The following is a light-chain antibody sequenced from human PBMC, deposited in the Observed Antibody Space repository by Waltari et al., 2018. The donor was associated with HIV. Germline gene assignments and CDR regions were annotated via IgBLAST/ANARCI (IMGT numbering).Light chain of an antibody. CDR3: QKYNSAPRT. V-gene: IGKV1-27*01. CDR1: QGISND. Sequence: DIQMTQSPSSLSASVGDRVTITCRASQGISNDVAWYQQKPGKVPKLLMYAASTLQSGVPSRFSGSGSGTDFTLTISSLQPEDVATYYCQKYNSAPRTFGQGTKVEIK. CDR2: AAS. J-gene: IGKJ1*01.